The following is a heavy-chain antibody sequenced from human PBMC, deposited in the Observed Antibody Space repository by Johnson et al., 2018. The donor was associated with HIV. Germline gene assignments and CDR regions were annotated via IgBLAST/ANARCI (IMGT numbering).Heavy chain of an antibody. CDR3: ARDLGDGYTTAWAFDI. CDR2: ISYDGSNK. Sequence: QVQLVESGGGVVQPGKSLKLSCAASGFIFSSYAMHWFRQAPGKGLEWVAAISYDGSNKYYADSVKGRFTISRDNSKNTLYLQMNSLRPEDTAVYFCARDLGDGYTTAWAFDIWGQGTMVTVSS. D-gene: IGHD5-24*01. V-gene: IGHV3-30*04. J-gene: IGHJ3*02. CDR1: GFIFSSYA.